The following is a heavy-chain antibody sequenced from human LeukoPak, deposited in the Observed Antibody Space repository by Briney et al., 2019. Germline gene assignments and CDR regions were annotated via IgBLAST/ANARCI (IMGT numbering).Heavy chain of an antibody. CDR1: GGSFSGYY. V-gene: IGHV4-34*01. CDR2: INHSGST. CDR3: ARGRDIVVVPAARTPYYFDY. Sequence: SETLSLTCAVYGGSFSGYYWSWIRQPPGKGLEWIGEINHSGSTNYNPSLKSRVTISVDTSKNQFSLKLSSVTAADTAVYYCARGRDIVVVPAARTPYYFDYWGQGTLDTVSS. D-gene: IGHD2-2*01. J-gene: IGHJ4*02.